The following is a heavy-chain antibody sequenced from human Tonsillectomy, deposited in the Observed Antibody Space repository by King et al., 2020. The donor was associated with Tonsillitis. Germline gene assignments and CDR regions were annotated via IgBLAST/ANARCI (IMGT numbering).Heavy chain of an antibody. D-gene: IGHD3-16*01. Sequence: EVQLVESGGGLVQPGGSLRLSCAASGFTFSSYSMNWVRQAPGKGLEWVSYISSSSSTIYYADSVKGRFTISRDNAKNSLYLQMNSLRDEDTAVYYCASDGFDGYVWGSYKGFDPWGQGTLVTVSS. CDR2: ISSSSSTI. J-gene: IGHJ5*02. V-gene: IGHV3-48*02. CDR3: ASDGFDGYVWGSYKGFDP. CDR1: GFTFSSYS.